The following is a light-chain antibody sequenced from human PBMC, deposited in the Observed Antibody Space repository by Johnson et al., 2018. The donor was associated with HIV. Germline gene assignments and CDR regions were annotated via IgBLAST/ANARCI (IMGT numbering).Light chain of an antibody. J-gene: IGLJ1*01. CDR2: DDN. CDR3: GTWDSGLRAVL. Sequence: QSVLTQPPSVSAAPGQKVTISCSGSSSNIGNNYVSWYQQLPGTAPKLLIYDDNKRPSGIPDRFSVSKSGPSPTLAITGLQTGDEADYYCGTWDSGLRAVLFGTGTKVTVL. CDR1: SSNIGNNY. V-gene: IGLV1-51*01.